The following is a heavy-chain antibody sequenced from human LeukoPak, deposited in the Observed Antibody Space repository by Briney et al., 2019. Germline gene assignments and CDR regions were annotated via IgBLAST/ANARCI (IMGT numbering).Heavy chain of an antibody. CDR2: INPNSGGA. D-gene: IGHD6-13*01. CDR1: GYTFTGYY. J-gene: IGHJ4*02. CDR3: ARDLSPMYSSSWHYNFDY. Sequence: ASVKVSCKASGYTFTGYYMHWVRQAPGQGLEWMGWINPNSGGANYAQKFQGRVTMTRDTSISTAYMELSRLRSDDTAVYYCARDLSPMYSSSWHYNFDYWGQGTLVTVSS. V-gene: IGHV1-2*02.